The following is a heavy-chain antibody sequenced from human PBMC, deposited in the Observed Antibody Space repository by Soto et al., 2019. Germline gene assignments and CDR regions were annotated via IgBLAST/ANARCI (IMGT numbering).Heavy chain of an antibody. CDR1: GFAFNSHS. CDR2: ISISSGYI. CDR3: ARAPLLSSRHVNSLYYYGMDV. Sequence: EVQLVESGGGLVKPGGSLRLSCAASGFAFNSHSMTWVRQAPGKGLEWVSSISISSGYIYYADSVRGRFTISRDNSKNSLSLEMNSLRVDDTAVYFCARAPLLSSRHVNSLYYYGMDVWGPGTTVNVAS. D-gene: IGHD3-16*02. V-gene: IGHV3-21*01. J-gene: IGHJ6*02.